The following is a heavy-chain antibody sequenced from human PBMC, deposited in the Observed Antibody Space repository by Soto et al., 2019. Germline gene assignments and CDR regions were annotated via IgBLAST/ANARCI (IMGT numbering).Heavy chain of an antibody. CDR2: IYYSGST. CDR3: ARARLRAVYAFDI. V-gene: IGHV4-31*03. D-gene: IGHD5-12*01. J-gene: IGHJ3*02. Sequence: PSETLSLTCTVSGGSVRSGAYYWTWIRQRPGKGLEWIGYIYYSGSTYYSPSLKSRLSISLDTSKNQFSLRLSSVTAADTAMYYCARARLRAVYAFDIWGQGTMVTVSS. CDR1: GGSVRSGAYY.